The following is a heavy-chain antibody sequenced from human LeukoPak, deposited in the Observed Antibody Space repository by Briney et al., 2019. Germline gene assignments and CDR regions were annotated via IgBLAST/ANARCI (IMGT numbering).Heavy chain of an antibody. V-gene: IGHV4-59*01. D-gene: IGHD6-19*01. CDR3: AREGKLTGYFGGLGFNY. CDR2: IDYSGST. Sequence: SETLSLTCTVSDDSISDYYRGWIRQPPGKGLEWIGNIDYSGSTIYNPALKSRVTMSVDTSKNQFSLNLTSVTAADTAVYYCAREGKLTGYFGGLGFNYWGQGILVTVSS. J-gene: IGHJ4*02. CDR1: DDSISDYY.